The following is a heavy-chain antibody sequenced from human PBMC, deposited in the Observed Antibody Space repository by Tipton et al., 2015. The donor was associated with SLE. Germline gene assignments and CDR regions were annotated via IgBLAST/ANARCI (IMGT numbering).Heavy chain of an antibody. Sequence: SLRLSCTVSSGSVSSGAYYWSWIRQHPGKGLEWIGYVFSSGTTYYNPSLKGRLSLSLDTSQNQLSLKLSSVTSADTAVYYCARYFYDSSGVCLFDFWGQGTLVTVSS. J-gene: IGHJ4*02. CDR2: VFSSGTT. D-gene: IGHD3-22*01. V-gene: IGHV4-31*02. CDR3: ARYFYDSSGVCLFDF. CDR1: SGSVSSGAYY.